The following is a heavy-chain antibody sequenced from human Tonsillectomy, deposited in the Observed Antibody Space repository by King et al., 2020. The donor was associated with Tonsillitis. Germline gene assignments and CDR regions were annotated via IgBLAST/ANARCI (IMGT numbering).Heavy chain of an antibody. CDR3: AGYDDSGDNACEM. D-gene: IGHD5-12*01. V-gene: IGHV4-61*01. CDR2: IHSSGST. CDR1: GNSLSSGRYF. J-gene: IGHJ3*02. Sequence: VQLQESGPGLVKPSETLSLTCTVSGNSLSSGRYFWSWIRQSPGRGLEWIGYIHSSGSTNSNPSLKSRVTISVDTSKNQLSLKLNSVTAADTAVYYCAGYDDSGDNACEMWGLGTRVTVSS.